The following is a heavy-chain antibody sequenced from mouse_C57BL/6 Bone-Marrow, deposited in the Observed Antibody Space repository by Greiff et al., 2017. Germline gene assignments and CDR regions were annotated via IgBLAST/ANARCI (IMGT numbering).Heavy chain of an antibody. CDR2: IDPETGGT. D-gene: IGHD1-2*01. CDR3: TRVTTAGAY. V-gene: IGHV1-15*01. Sequence: QVQLQQSGAELVRPGASVTLSCKASGYTFTDYEMHWVKQTPVHGLEWIGAIDPETGGTAYNQKFKGKAILTADKSSSTAYMELRSLTSEDSAVYYCTRVTTAGAYWGQGTTLTVSS. CDR1: GYTFTDYE. J-gene: IGHJ2*01.